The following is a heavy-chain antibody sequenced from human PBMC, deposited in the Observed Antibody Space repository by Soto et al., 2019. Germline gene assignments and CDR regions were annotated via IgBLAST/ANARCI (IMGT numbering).Heavy chain of an antibody. CDR2: MSYGGRDE. Sequence: QVQLVESGGGVVQPAGSLRLSCAASGFNLNYYGIHWVRQVPGMGLEWVASMSYGGRDEHYADSVKGRFTISRDFSKIILYLQMTSLTTEHTAVYFCAKTKRTFWNYFDSWGQGTLGTASS. J-gene: IGHJ4*02. CDR1: GFNLNYYG. V-gene: IGHV3-30*18. CDR3: AKTKRTFWNYFDS. D-gene: IGHD1-1*01.